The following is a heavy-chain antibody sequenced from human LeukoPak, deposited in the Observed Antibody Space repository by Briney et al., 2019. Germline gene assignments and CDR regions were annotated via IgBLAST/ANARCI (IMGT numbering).Heavy chain of an antibody. V-gene: IGHV1-46*01. CDR3: ARDQVGASLDY. D-gene: IGHD1-26*01. Sequence: ASVKVSCKASGHTFTTYYIHWVRQAPGQGLEWMGIISPSGGGITYAQKFQGRVTMTRDMSTSTVYMEVSSLKSEDTAVYYCARDQVGASLDYWGQGTLVTVSS. CDR1: GHTFTTYY. J-gene: IGHJ4*02. CDR2: ISPSGGGI.